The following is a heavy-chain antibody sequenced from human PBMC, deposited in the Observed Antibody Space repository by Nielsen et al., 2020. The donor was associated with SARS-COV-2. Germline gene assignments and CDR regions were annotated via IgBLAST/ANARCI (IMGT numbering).Heavy chain of an antibody. Sequence: GESLKISCAASGFTFSSYAMHWVRQAPGKGLEWVAVISYDGSNKYYADSVKGRFTISRDNSKNTLYLQMNSLRAEDTAVYYCARGLRIGSPKRNWGQGTLVTVSS. CDR1: GFTFSSYA. CDR3: ARGLRIGSPKRN. V-gene: IGHV3-30-3*01. J-gene: IGHJ4*02. D-gene: IGHD1-26*01. CDR2: ISYDGSNK.